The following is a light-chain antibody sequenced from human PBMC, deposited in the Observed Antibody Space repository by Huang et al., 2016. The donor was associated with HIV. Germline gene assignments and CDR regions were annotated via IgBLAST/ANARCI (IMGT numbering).Light chain of an antibody. CDR3: QQSYNTPRT. Sequence: DIQMTQSPSPLSASVGDRVTITCRASQSLTNSLNWYQQRPGEAPRLLIFGASNLQSGVPSRFSGTRSGTQFTLTITTLQPEDSAIYYCQQSYNTPRTFGQGTKVQI. J-gene: IGKJ1*01. CDR2: GAS. CDR1: QSLTNS. V-gene: IGKV1-39*01.